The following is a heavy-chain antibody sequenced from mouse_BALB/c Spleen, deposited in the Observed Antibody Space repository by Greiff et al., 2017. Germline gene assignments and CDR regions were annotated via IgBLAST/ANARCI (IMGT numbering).Heavy chain of an antibody. J-gene: IGHJ2*01. D-gene: IGHD2-1*01. CDR1: GYTFTEYT. CDR2: INPNNGGT. CDR3: ATGRIYGNYDYFDY. Sequence: VQLQQSGPELVKPGASVKISCKTSGYTFTEYTMHWVKQSHGKSLEWIGGINPNNGGTSYNPKFKGKATLTVDKSSSTAYMELRSQTSEDSAVDYCATGRIYGNYDYFDYWGQGTTLTVSA. V-gene: IGHV1-18*01.